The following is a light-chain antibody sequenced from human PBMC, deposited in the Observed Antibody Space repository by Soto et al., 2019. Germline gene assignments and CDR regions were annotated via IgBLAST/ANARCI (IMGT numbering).Light chain of an antibody. Sequence: QYVLTQPPSVSGAPGQRVTISCTGRSSNIGAGYDVHWYQQLPGTAPKLLIYGNSNRPSGVPDRFSGSKSGTSASLAITGLQAEDEADYYCQSYDSSLYVFGTGTKATVL. V-gene: IGLV1-40*01. J-gene: IGLJ1*01. CDR2: GNS. CDR1: SSNIGAGYD. CDR3: QSYDSSLYV.